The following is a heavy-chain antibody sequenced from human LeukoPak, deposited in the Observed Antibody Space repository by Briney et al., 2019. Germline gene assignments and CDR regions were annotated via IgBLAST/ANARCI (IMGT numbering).Heavy chain of an antibody. V-gene: IGHV4-38-2*02. D-gene: IGHD6-13*01. CDR1: GYSISSGYY. CDR2: IYHTGNT. Sequence: MPSETLSLTRTVSGYSISSGYYWGWIRQPPGKGLEWIGSIYHTGNTYYNPSLKSRVTISVDTSKNQFSLRLSSVTAADTAVYYCAREGDSSSVGWFDPWGQGTLVTVSS. J-gene: IGHJ5*02. CDR3: AREGDSSSVGWFDP.